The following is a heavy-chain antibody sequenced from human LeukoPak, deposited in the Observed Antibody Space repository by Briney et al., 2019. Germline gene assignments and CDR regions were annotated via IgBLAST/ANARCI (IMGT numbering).Heavy chain of an antibody. CDR2: ISYDGSNK. CDR1: GFTFSSYG. CDR3: AKDGEGGAHASWTGVYLDY. D-gene: IGHD3-10*01. J-gene: IGHJ4*02. Sequence: GGSLRLSCAASGFTFSSYGMHWVRQAPGKGLEWVAVISYDGSNKYYADSVKGRFTISRDNSKNTLYLQMNSLRAEDTAVYYCAKDGEGGAHASWTGVYLDYWGQGTLVTVSS. V-gene: IGHV3-30*18.